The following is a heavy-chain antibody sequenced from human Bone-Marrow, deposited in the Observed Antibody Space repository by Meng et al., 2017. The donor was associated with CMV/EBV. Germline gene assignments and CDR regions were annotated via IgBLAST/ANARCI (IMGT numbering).Heavy chain of an antibody. CDR1: GFTFDDYA. J-gene: IGHJ4*02. V-gene: IGHV3-9*01. D-gene: IGHD2-8*01. Sequence: GGSLRLSCAASGFTFDDYAMHWVRQAPGKGLEWVSGISWNSGSIGYADSVKGRFTISRDNAKNSLYLQMNSLRAEDTALYYCAKDNEGYCTNGVCYTFDYWAQGTLATVSS. CDR3: AKDNEGYCTNGVCYTFDY. CDR2: ISWNSGSI.